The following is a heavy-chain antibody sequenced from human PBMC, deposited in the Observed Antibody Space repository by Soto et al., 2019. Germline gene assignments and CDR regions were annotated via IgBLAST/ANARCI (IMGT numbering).Heavy chain of an antibody. CDR1: GFTFSSYG. J-gene: IGHJ4*02. V-gene: IGHV3-30*18. Sequence: QVQLVESGGGVVQPGRSLRLSCAASGFTFSSYGMHWVRQAPGKGLEWVAVISYDGSNKYYADSVKGRFTISRDNSKNTLYLQMNSLRAEDTAVYDCAKDHGGSYGYWGQGTLVTVSS. CDR3: AKDHGGSYGY. D-gene: IGHD1-26*01. CDR2: ISYDGSNK.